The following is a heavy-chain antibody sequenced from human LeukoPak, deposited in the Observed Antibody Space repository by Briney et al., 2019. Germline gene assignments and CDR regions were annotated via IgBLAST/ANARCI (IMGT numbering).Heavy chain of an antibody. Sequence: SQTLSLTCAISGDSVSSNSAAWNWIRQSPSRGLEWLGRTYYRSKWYNDYAVSVKSRITINPDTSKNQFSLKLSSVTAADTAVYYCARRSTYYDILTGYSYYMDVWGKGTTVTISS. CDR3: ARRSTYYDILTGYSYYMDV. CDR2: TYYRSKWYN. D-gene: IGHD3-9*01. J-gene: IGHJ6*03. V-gene: IGHV6-1*01. CDR1: GDSVSSNSAA.